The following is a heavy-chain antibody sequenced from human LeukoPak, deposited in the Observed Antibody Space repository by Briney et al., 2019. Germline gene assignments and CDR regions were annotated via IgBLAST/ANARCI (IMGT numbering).Heavy chain of an antibody. D-gene: IGHD2-21*01. J-gene: IGHJ4*02. CDR3: ARGSVLWWNFDY. CDR2: ISHSSSFT. V-gene: IGHV3-11*05. Sequence: GGSLRHSCAAFGFTFSDYYMTWIRQAPGKGLERVSSISHSSSFTYYADSVKGRFTISRDNAKNSLYVQVNSLRAEDTAVYYCARGSVLWWNFDYWGQGTLVTASS. CDR1: GFTFSDYY.